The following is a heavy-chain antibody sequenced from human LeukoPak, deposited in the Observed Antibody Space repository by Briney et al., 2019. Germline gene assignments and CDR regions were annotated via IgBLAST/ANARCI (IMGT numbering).Heavy chain of an antibody. Sequence: PLETLSLTCTVSGGSISTYYWTWIRQPPGKGLEWIGYIYISGSTYYNPSLKSRVAISVDTSKNQFSLKLSSVTAADTAVYYCARREVWGGYRGWGQGTLDTVSS. V-gene: IGHV4-4*08. J-gene: IGHJ4*02. D-gene: IGHD3-16*02. CDR2: IYISGST. CDR1: GGSISTYY. CDR3: ARREVWGGYRG.